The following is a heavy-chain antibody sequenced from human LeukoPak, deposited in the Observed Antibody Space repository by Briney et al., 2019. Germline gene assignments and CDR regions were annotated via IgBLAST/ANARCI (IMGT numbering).Heavy chain of an antibody. Sequence: PGGSLRLSCAASGFTVSSNYMSWVRQAPGKGLEWVSVIYSGGSTYYADSVKGRFTISRDNSKNTLYLQMNSLRAEDAAVYYCARDDYGVFDYWGQGTLVTVSS. D-gene: IGHD4-17*01. J-gene: IGHJ4*02. V-gene: IGHV3-66*01. CDR3: ARDDYGVFDY. CDR2: IYSGGST. CDR1: GFTVSSNY.